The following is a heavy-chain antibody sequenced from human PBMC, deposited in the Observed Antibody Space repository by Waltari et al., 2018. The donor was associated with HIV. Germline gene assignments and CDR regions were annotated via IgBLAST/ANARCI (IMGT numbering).Heavy chain of an antibody. Sequence: QVQLQESGPGLVKPSETLSLTCTVSGGSVRSGSYYWSWIRQPPGKGLEWIGYIYYSGSTNYNPSLKSRVTISVDTSKNQFSLKLSSVTAADTAVYYCASSTPGLGVVVALGAFDIWGQGTMVTVSS. J-gene: IGHJ3*02. D-gene: IGHD3-22*01. CDR3: ASSTPGLGVVVALGAFDI. CDR1: GGSVRSGSYY. V-gene: IGHV4-61*01. CDR2: IYYSGST.